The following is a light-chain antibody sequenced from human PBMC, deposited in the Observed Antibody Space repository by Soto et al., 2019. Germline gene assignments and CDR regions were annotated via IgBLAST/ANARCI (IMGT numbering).Light chain of an antibody. Sequence: QSVLTQPASVSGSAGQSITISCSGTMRDVGAYNLVSWYQQHPGTAPKLIISEVRNRPSGISSRFSGSRSGNTASLTISGLQPEDEGDYYCSADTARSTLVFGGGTKLTVL. CDR2: EVR. CDR1: MRDVGAYNL. J-gene: IGLJ3*02. V-gene: IGLV2-14*01. CDR3: SADTARSTLV.